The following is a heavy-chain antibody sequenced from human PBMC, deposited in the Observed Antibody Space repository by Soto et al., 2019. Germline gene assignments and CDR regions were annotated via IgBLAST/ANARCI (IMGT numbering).Heavy chain of an antibody. J-gene: IGHJ5*02. V-gene: IGHV3-74*01. Sequence: EVQLVESGGGLVQPGGSLRLSCVASGFTLSTYWMHWVRQAPGKGLVWVSRIDYDGRNTNYADAVKGRFTISRDNAKNTLYLQMNSLPVEDTAVYYCARVARGAWGVFDPWGQGTLVTVSS. D-gene: IGHD3-16*01. CDR1: GFTLSTYW. CDR2: IDYDGRNT. CDR3: ARVARGAWGVFDP.